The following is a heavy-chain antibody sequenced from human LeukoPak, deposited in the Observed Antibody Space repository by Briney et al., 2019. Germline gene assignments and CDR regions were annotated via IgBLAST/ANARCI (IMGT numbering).Heavy chain of an antibody. CDR1: GGSFSGYY. D-gene: IGHD6-19*01. J-gene: IGHJ6*02. V-gene: IGHV4-34*01. CDR3: ARSAVAGAVRYYYYGMDV. CDR2: INHSGST. Sequence: SETLSLTCAVYGGSFSGYYWSWIRQPPEKGLEWIGEINHSGSTNYNPSLKSRVTISVDTSKNQFSLKLSSVTAADTAVYYCARSAVAGAVRYYYYGMDVWGQGTTVTVSS.